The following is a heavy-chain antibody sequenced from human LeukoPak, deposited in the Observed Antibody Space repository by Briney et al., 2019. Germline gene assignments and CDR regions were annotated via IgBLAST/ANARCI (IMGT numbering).Heavy chain of an antibody. CDR1: GFTFSSYS. V-gene: IGHV3-21*01. CDR3: ARQQQLGGDAFDI. J-gene: IGHJ3*02. CDR2: ISSSSSYI. Sequence: GGSLRLSCAASGFTFSSYSMNWVRQAPGKGLEWVSSISSSSSYIYYADSVKGRFTISRDNAKNSLYLQMNSLRAEDTAVYYCARQQQLGGDAFDIWGQGTMVTVSS. D-gene: IGHD6-13*01.